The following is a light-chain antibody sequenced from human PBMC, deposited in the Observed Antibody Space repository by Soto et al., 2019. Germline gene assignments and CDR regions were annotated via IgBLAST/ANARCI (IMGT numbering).Light chain of an antibody. CDR2: DVS. J-gene: IGLJ1*01. Sequence: QSALTQPASVSGSPGQSITISCTGTSSDVGGYNYVSWYQQHPGKAPKLMIYDVSHRPSGVSNRFSGSKSGNTASLSISGLQAEDEADYYCSSYTSSSALEGVFGTGTTLPVL. CDR1: SSDVGGYNY. V-gene: IGLV2-14*01. CDR3: SSYTSSSALEGV.